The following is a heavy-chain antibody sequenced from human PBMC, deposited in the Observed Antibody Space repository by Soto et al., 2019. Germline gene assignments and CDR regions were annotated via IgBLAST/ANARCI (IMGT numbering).Heavy chain of an antibody. CDR3: ARGGAMAPGDY. Sequence: QVQLVESGGGLVKPGGSLRLSCAASGFTFSDYYMSWIRQAPGKGREGVSYISSSGSTIYYADPVKTRFTISRDNAKNSLYQQMNSLRVEDSAVYYCARGGAMAPGDYWGQGTLVTVCS. D-gene: IGHD5-18*01. CDR1: GFTFSDYY. CDR2: ISSSGSTI. V-gene: IGHV3-11*01. J-gene: IGHJ4*02.